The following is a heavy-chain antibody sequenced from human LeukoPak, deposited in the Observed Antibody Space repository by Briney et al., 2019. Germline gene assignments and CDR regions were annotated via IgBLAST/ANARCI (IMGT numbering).Heavy chain of an antibody. CDR2: ISAHNGNT. CDR3: ARDGDIVVVPAAMSGPFDY. CDR1: GYTFTSYG. Sequence: ASVKVSCEASGYTFTSYGISWVRQAPGQGLEWMGWISAHNGNTNYAQKLQGRVTMTTDTSTSTAYMELRSLRSDDTAVYYCARDGDIVVVPAAMSGPFDYWGQGTLVTVSS. D-gene: IGHD2-2*01. V-gene: IGHV1-18*01. J-gene: IGHJ4*02.